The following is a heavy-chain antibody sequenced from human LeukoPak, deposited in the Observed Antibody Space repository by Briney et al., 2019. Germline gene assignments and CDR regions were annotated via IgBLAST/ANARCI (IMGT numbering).Heavy chain of an antibody. D-gene: IGHD3-16*01. CDR2: IDRDGGNT. V-gene: IGHV3-74*01. Sequence: GESLRLSCAASGFTFNTYWMHWVRQAPGQGLVWVSQIDRDGGNTAYADSVKGRFTISRDNAKNTLYLQMNSLRAEDTAVYYYARGNSVRLGTFDSWGQGTVVTVSS. J-gene: IGHJ4*02. CDR1: GFTFNTYW. CDR3: ARGNSVRLGTFDS.